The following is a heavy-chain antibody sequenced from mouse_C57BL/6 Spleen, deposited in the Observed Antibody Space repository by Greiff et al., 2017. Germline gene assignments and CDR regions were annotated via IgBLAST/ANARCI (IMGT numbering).Heavy chain of an antibody. CDR3: ARDRDGYYRY. J-gene: IGHJ3*01. Sequence: EVKVEESGGGLVKPGGSLKLSCAASGFTFSSYAMSWVRQTPEKRLEWVATISDGGSYTYYPDNVKGRFTISRDNAKNNLYLQMSHLKSEDTAMYYCARDRDGYYRYWGQGTLVTVSA. CDR1: GFTFSSYA. V-gene: IGHV5-4*01. D-gene: IGHD2-3*01. CDR2: ISDGGSYT.